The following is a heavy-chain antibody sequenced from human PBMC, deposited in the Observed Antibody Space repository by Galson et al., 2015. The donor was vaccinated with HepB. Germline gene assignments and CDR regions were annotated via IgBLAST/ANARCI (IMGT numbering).Heavy chain of an antibody. CDR2: ITHDGSHI. CDR3: ARHFGAALSNNWFDP. D-gene: IGHD4/OR15-4a*01. CDR1: GFTFSSYP. J-gene: IGHJ5*02. Sequence: SLRLSCAAPGFTFSSYPIYWVRQAPGKGLEWVAFITHDGSHIYYLDSVKGRFTIPRDNSKNTLYLELSSLRPEDTAFYYCARHFGAALSNNWFDPWGQGPLVTVSS. V-gene: IGHV3-30-3*01.